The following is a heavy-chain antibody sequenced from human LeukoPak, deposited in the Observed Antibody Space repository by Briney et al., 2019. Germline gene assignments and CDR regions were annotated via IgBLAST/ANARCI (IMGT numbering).Heavy chain of an antibody. J-gene: IGHJ6*03. V-gene: IGHV3-48*01. CDR3: ARGDNWNDSYYYYYMDV. CDR2: ISSSSSTI. CDR1: GFTFSSYS. Sequence: GGSLRLSCAASGFTFSSYSMNWVRQAPGKGLEWVSYISSSSSTIYYADSVKGRFTISRDNAKNSLYLQMNSLRAEDTAVYYCARGDNWNDSYYYYYMDVWGKGTMVTVSS. D-gene: IGHD1-20*01.